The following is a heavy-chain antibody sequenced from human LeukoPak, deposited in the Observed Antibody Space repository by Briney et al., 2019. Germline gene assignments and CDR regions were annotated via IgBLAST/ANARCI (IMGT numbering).Heavy chain of an antibody. J-gene: IGHJ4*02. Sequence: SETLSLTCAVYGGSFSGYYWSWIRQPPGEGLEWTGEINDSGSSNYSPSLKSRVTISVDASKNQFSLTLSSVTAADTAVYYCARLPTDYDYVWGSSYWGQGTLVTVSS. V-gene: IGHV4-34*01. CDR3: ARLPTDYDYVWGSSY. D-gene: IGHD3-16*01. CDR2: INDSGSS. CDR1: GGSFSGYY.